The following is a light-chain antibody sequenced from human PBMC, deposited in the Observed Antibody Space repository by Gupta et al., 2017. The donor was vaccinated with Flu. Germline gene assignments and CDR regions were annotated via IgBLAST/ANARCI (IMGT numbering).Light chain of an antibody. J-gene: IGLJ2*01. V-gene: IGLV1-47*01. CDR1: SSNIRSSC. CDR2: WDG. Sequence: TISCSGISSNIRSSCVYWYQHLPGPAPNLLIYWDGKRPSGVPDRFSGSKSGSSASLATSGLRAEDEADYYCTAWDRTRDDVVFGGGTKLTVL. CDR3: TAWDRTRDDVV.